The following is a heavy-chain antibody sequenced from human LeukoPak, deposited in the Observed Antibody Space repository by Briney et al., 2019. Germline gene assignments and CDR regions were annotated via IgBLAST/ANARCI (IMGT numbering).Heavy chain of an antibody. J-gene: IGHJ4*02. V-gene: IGHV1-69*06. CDR2: IIPIFGTA. D-gene: IGHD3-10*01. CDR3: ARDHEAGSYYDY. Sequence: ASVKVSCKASGGTFSSYAISWVRQAPEQGLEWMGGIIPIFGTANYAQKFQGRVTITADKSTSTAYMELSSLRSEDTAVYYCARDHEAGSYYDYWGQGTLVTVSS. CDR1: GGTFSSYA.